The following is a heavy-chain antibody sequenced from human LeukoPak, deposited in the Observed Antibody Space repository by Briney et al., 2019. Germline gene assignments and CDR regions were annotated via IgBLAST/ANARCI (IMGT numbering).Heavy chain of an antibody. Sequence: GGSLRLSCAASGFTFSDYYMSWIRQSPGKGLEWVSYISSSSSYTNYADSVKGRFTISRDNAKNSLYLQMNSLRAEDTAVYYCATGTVVLWFGETDAFDIWGQGTMVTVSS. CDR1: GFTFSDYY. D-gene: IGHD3-10*01. CDR3: ATGTVVLWFGETDAFDI. J-gene: IGHJ3*02. V-gene: IGHV3-11*06. CDR2: ISSSSSYT.